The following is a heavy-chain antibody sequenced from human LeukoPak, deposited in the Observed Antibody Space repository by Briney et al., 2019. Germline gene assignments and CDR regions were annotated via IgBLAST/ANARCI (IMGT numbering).Heavy chain of an antibody. J-gene: IGHJ4*02. CDR3: AKHGWEARLGYFNY. CDR2: IWYDGSNK. Sequence: GGSLRLSCAPSEVTFRIYGMHWVRQAPGKGLEWVAVIWYDGSNKHYADSVKGRFTISRDNSKNTLYLQMNSLRAEDTAVYYCAKHGWEARLGYFNYWGQGTLVTVS. D-gene: IGHD1-26*01. V-gene: IGHV3-33*06. CDR1: EVTFRIYG.